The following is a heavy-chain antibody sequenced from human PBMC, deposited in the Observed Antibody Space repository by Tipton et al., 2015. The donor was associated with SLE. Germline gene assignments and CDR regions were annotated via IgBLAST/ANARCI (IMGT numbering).Heavy chain of an antibody. CDR3: ARGGDSGVWYSSGQDAFDI. D-gene: IGHD6-19*01. CDR1: GGSINSHF. J-gene: IGHJ3*02. CDR2: HSGST. V-gene: IGHV4-59*11. Sequence: TLSLTCTVSGGSINSHFWSWIRQPPGKGLEWIGHSGSTNYNPSLKSRVTISVDTSKNQISLNLSSVTAADTAVYYCARGGDSGVWYSSGQDAFDIWGQGTMVTVSS.